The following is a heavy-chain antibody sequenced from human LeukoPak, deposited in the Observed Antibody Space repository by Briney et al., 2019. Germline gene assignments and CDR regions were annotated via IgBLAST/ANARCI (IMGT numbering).Heavy chain of an antibody. V-gene: IGHV3-30*02. J-gene: IGHJ4*02. CDR2: IRNDGSIR. D-gene: IGHD3-10*01. CDR1: GFAFSNYG. CDR3: GALWFGDHVNYDY. Sequence: GGSLRLSCAASGFAFSNYGMHWVRLAPGKGLEWVAYIRNDGSIRDYADSMKGRFTISRDNSKNTLYLQMNSLRAEDTAVYYCGALWFGDHVNYDYWGQGTLVTVSS.